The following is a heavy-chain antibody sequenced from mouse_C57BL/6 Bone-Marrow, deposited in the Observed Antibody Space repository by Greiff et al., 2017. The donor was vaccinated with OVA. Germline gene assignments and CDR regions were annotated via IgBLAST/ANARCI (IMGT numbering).Heavy chain of an antibody. V-gene: IGHV1-61*01. CDR1: GYTFTSYW. CDR3: ARSYRGSRQPDY. D-gene: IGHD3-2*01. CDR2: IYPSDSET. Sequence: VQLQQPGAELVRPGSSVKLSCKASGYTFTSYWMDWVKQRPGQGLEWIGNIYPSDSETHYNQKFKDKATLTVDKSSSTAYMQLSSLTSEDSAVYYCARSYRGSRQPDYWGQGTTLTVSS. J-gene: IGHJ2*01.